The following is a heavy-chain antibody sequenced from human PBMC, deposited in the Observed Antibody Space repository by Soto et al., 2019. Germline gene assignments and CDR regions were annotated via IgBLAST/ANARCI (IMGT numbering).Heavy chain of an antibody. J-gene: IGHJ4*02. Sequence: PGGSLRLSCAASGFTFSSYSMNWVRQAPGKGLEWVSYISSSSSTIYYADSVKGRFTISRDNAKNSLYLQMNSLRDEDTAVYYCARAHVLRFLEWLPYFDYWGQGTLVTVSS. D-gene: IGHD3-3*01. CDR2: ISSSSSTI. CDR1: GFTFSSYS. V-gene: IGHV3-48*02. CDR3: ARAHVLRFLEWLPYFDY.